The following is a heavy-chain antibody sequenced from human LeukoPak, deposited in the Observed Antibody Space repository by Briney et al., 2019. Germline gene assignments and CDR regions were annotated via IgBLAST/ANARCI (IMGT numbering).Heavy chain of an antibody. V-gene: IGHV4-34*01. CDR3: ARLKYYYHL. Sequence: SETLSLTCAVYGGSFSGYYWSWIRQPPGKGLEWIGEINHSGSTNYNPSLESRVTISVDTSKNRFSLKLSSVTAADTAVYFCARLKYYYHLWGRGTLVTVSS. CDR2: INHSGST. D-gene: IGHD6-6*01. J-gene: IGHJ2*01. CDR1: GGSFSGYY.